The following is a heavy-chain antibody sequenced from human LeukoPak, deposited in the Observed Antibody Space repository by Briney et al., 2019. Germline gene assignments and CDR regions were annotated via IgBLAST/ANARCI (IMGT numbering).Heavy chain of an antibody. Sequence: GESLQISFQGSGYNICSFGSYWSAWVRRMRGKGLEWMGCIYPIDSDTRYNPCFEGHVTGSTDKSISTAYLQWSSLKASDTAMYYCARHSGDGYSPNDYWGQGTLVTVSS. CDR1: GYNICSFGSYW. CDR3: ARHSGDGYSPNDY. J-gene: IGHJ4*02. V-gene: IGHV5-51*01. D-gene: IGHD5-24*01. CDR2: IYPIDSDT.